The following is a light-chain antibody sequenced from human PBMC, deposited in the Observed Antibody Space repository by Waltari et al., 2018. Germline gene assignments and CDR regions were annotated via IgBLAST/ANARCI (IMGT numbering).Light chain of an antibody. V-gene: IGKV1-5*03. CDR2: KAS. Sequence: DIQMTQSPSTLSASVGDRVTITCRASQSISSGLAWYQQKPGKAPHLLIYKASTLQSGVPSRFSGFRSGTEFTLTISSLQPDDFATYFCQQYKSYPLTFGGGTKVEI. CDR3: QQYKSYPLT. J-gene: IGKJ4*01. CDR1: QSISSG.